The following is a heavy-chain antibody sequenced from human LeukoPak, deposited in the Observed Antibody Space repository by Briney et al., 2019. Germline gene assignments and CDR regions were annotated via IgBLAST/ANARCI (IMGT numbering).Heavy chain of an antibody. V-gene: IGHV1-69*04. Sequence: SVKVSCKASGGTFSSYAINWVRQAPGQGLEWMGRIIPILGTANYAQKFQGRVTITADKSTSTAYMELSSLRSEDTAVYYCARASSYSSSWAGYYYYGMDVWGQGTTVTVSS. D-gene: IGHD6-13*01. CDR2: IIPILGTA. J-gene: IGHJ6*02. CDR3: ARASSYSSSWAGYYYYGMDV. CDR1: GGTFSSYA.